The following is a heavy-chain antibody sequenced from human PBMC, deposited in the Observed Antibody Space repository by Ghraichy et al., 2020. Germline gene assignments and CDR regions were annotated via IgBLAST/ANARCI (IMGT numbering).Heavy chain of an antibody. CDR2: AYYRSGWKT. V-gene: IGHV6-1*01. CDR3: ARADNWTQRPSLRKGAFEP. D-gene: IGHD1-20*01. CDR1: GDSVSSNNAA. J-gene: IGHJ5*02. Sequence: SQTLSLTCAISGDSVSSNNAAWNWIRQSPSRGLEWLGRAYYRSGWKTDYAESVQSRITVNPDKSKYQISLHLSSVTPEDTAIYYCARADNWTQRPSLRKGAFEPWGQGILVAHSS.